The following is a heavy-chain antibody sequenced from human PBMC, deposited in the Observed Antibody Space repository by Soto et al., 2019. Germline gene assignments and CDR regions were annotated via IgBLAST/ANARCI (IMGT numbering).Heavy chain of an antibody. J-gene: IGHJ6*02. CDR1: GYTFTTYA. Sequence: ASVKVSCKASGYTFTTYAIHWVRQAPGQSPEWMGGINPIYGTAKYAQKFQGRVTITADESTSTAYMELSSLRSEDTAVYYCARDSDILTGPPPYYYYYGMDVWGQGTTVTVSS. CDR2: INPIYGTA. D-gene: IGHD3-9*01. V-gene: IGHV1-69*13. CDR3: ARDSDILTGPPPYYYYYGMDV.